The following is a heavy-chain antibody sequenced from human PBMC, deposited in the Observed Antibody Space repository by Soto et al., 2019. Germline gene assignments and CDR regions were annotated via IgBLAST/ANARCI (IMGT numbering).Heavy chain of an antibody. Sequence: GESLKISCKASGYDFARTCIGWVRQLSGKGLDWLGIIYPGDSETRYSPSFRGQVTFSVDMSISTAYLQWSSLKTSDIAIYYCARLVGAYDSYFDHWGQGTRVTVSS. CDR3: ARLVGAYDSYFDH. D-gene: IGHD5-12*01. J-gene: IGHJ4*02. CDR2: IYPGDSET. V-gene: IGHV5-51*01. CDR1: GYDFARTC.